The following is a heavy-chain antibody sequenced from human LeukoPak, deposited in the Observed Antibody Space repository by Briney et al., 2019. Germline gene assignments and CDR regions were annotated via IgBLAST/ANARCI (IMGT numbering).Heavy chain of an antibody. CDR3: ARHGYPFITMVRGVITGYFDY. J-gene: IGHJ4*02. D-gene: IGHD3-10*01. Sequence: SETLSLTCTVSGGSISSSSYYWGWIRQPPGKGLEWIGSIYYSGSTYYNPSLKSRVTISVDTSKNQFSLKLSSVTAADTAVYYCARHGYPFITMVRGVITGYFDYWGQGTLDTVSS. CDR2: IYYSGST. CDR1: GGSISSSSYY. V-gene: IGHV4-39*01.